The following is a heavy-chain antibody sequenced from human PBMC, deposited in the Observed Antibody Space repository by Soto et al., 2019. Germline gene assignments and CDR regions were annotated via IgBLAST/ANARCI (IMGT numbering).Heavy chain of an antibody. Sequence: KASETLSLTCTVSGGSISSYYWSWIRQPAGKGLEWIGRIYTSGSTNYNPSLKSRVTMSVDTSKNQFSLKLSSVTAADTAVYYCARVGRWLVTWVFDYCGQGTLVTVYS. V-gene: IGHV4-4*07. J-gene: IGHJ4*02. D-gene: IGHD6-19*01. CDR2: IYTSGST. CDR3: ARVGRWLVTWVFDY. CDR1: GGSISSYY.